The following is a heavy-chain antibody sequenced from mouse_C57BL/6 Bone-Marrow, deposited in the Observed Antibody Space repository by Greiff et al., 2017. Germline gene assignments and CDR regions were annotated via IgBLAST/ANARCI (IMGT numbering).Heavy chain of an antibody. Sequence: EVQLQQSGAELVKPGASVKLSCKASGYIFTEYTIHWVKQRPEQGLEWIGWIDPENGDTEYASKFQGKATITADTSSNTAYLQLSSLTSEDTAVYYCTTLLLVLYYAMDYWGQGTSVTVSS. CDR3: TTLLLVLYYAMDY. V-gene: IGHV14-4*01. J-gene: IGHJ4*01. D-gene: IGHD2-1*01. CDR1: GYIFTEYT. CDR2: IDPENGDT.